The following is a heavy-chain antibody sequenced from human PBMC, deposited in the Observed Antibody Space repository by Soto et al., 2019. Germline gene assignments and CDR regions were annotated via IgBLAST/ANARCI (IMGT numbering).Heavy chain of an antibody. CDR3: ARRVKYASGRRPAYYFDY. Sequence: SETLSLTCTVSGGSIRGYYWSWIRQPPGKGLEWIGYIYYSGGTNYNPSLKSRVIISVDTSKNQFSLKLRSVTAADTAVYYCARRVKYASGRRPAYYFDYWGQGTLVTVSS. J-gene: IGHJ4*02. D-gene: IGHD3-10*01. CDR1: GGSIRGYY. CDR2: IYYSGGT. V-gene: IGHV4-59*01.